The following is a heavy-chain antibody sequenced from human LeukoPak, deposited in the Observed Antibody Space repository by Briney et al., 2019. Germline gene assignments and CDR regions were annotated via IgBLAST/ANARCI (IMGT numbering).Heavy chain of an antibody. CDR2: IKQDGGEK. Sequence: GGSLGLSCAASGFTFSTYWMTWVRQAPGKGLEWVASIKQDGGEKYYVDSVKGRFTISRDNAKNSLYLQLNSLRAEDTAVYYCARDRNTDFWSGYYTNYFDYWGQGALVTVSS. D-gene: IGHD3-3*01. CDR1: GFTFSTYW. V-gene: IGHV3-7*01. J-gene: IGHJ4*02. CDR3: ARDRNTDFWSGYYTNYFDY.